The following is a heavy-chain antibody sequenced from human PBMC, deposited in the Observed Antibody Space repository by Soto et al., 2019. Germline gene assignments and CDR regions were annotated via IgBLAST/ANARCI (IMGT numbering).Heavy chain of an antibody. V-gene: IGHV5-51*01. Sequence: GESLKISCDGSGYSFTSYCIALVRLMPGKGLEWMGIIYPDDSRIKYSPSFQGQVTISADKSISTAYLHWTSLRASDTAMYYCARLFCSSSTCYIGLDYWGQGTPVTVS. CDR2: IYPDDSRI. D-gene: IGHD2-2*02. J-gene: IGHJ4*02. CDR3: ARLFCSSSTCYIGLDY. CDR1: GYSFTSYC.